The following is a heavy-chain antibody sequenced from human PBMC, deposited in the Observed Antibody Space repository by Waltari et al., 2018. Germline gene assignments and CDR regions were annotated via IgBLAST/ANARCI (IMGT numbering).Heavy chain of an antibody. CDR2: ISWDGGST. CDR1: GFNFDDYT. Sequence: EVQLVESGGVVVQPGGSLRLSCAASGFNFDDYTMHWVRQAPGKGLEWVSLISWDGGSTDYADSVKGRFTISRDNSKNSLYLQMNSLRAEDTAVYYCAKMYYDFWSGYYDYWGQGTLVTVSS. CDR3: AKMYYDFWSGYYDY. V-gene: IGHV3-43*01. D-gene: IGHD3-3*01. J-gene: IGHJ4*02.